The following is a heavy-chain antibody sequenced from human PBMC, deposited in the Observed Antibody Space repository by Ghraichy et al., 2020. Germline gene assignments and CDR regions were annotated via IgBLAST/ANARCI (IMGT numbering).Heavy chain of an antibody. CDR3: ARAPYDFCSGYGYYGMDV. D-gene: IGHD3-3*01. J-gene: IGHJ6*02. CDR2: IYTSGST. CDR1: GGSISSYY. Sequence: SQTLSLTCTVSGGSISSYYWSWIRQPAGKGLEWIGRIYTSGSTNYNPSLKSRVTMSVDTSKNQFSLKLSSVTAADTAVYYCARAPYDFCSGYGYYGMDVWGQGTTVTVSS. V-gene: IGHV4-4*07.